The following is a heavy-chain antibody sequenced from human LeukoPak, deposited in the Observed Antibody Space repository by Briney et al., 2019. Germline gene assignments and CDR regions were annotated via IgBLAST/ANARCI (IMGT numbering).Heavy chain of an antibody. CDR3: AKGYSYGYYFDY. Sequence: PGGSLRLSCAASGFAFSSYAMNWVRQAPGKGLEWVSAINGNGGSTYYADSVKGRFTISRDNSKNTLYLQMNSLRAEDTAMYYCAKGYSYGYYFDYWGQGTLVTVSS. D-gene: IGHD5-18*01. CDR2: INGNGGST. J-gene: IGHJ4*02. CDR1: GFAFSSYA. V-gene: IGHV3-23*01.